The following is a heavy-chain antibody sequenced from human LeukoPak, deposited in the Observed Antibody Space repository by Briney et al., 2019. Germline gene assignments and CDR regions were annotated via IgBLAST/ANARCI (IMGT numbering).Heavy chain of an antibody. CDR2: ISSSGSTI. Sequence: GGSLRLSCAASGFTFSDYYMSWIRQAPGKGLEWVSYISSSGSTIYYADSVKGRFTISRDNAKNSLYLQMNSLRAEDTAVYYCARDLAYYDFWSGYYIGPSDYWGQGTLVTVSS. V-gene: IGHV3-11*04. CDR3: ARDLAYYDFWSGYYIGPSDY. J-gene: IGHJ4*02. CDR1: GFTFSDYY. D-gene: IGHD3-3*01.